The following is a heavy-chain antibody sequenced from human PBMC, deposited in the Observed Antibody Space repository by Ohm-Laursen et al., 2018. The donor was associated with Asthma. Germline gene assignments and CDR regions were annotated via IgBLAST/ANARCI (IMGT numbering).Heavy chain of an antibody. V-gene: IGHV3-21*04. Sequence: GSLRLSCSASGYTFSRYSIHWVRQVPGKGLEWVASISTASTFIYYADSVRGRLTTSRDNAKNSVYLQMNSLRAEDTALYYCAKDVAGTTSGFDYWGQGTLVTVSS. CDR2: ISTASTFI. D-gene: IGHD1-1*01. J-gene: IGHJ4*02. CDR3: AKDVAGTTSGFDY. CDR1: GYTFSRYS.